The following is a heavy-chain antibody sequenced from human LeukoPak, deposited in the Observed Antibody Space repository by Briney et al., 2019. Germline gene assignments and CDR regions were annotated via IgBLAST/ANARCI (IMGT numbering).Heavy chain of an antibody. V-gene: IGHV1-18*01. CDR3: ARTSPLQIAAAAKFGDY. J-gene: IGHJ4*02. D-gene: IGHD6-13*01. Sequence: ASVKFSCKASGYTFTSYGISWVRQAPGQGLEWMGWISSYNGNTNYAQKLQGRVTMTTDTSTSTAYMELRSLRSDDTAVYYCARTSPLQIAAAAKFGDYWGQGTLVTVSS. CDR2: ISSYNGNT. CDR1: GYTFTSYG.